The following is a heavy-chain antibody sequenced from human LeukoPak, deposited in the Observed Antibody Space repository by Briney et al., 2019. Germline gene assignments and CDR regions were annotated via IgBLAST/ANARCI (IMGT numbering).Heavy chain of an antibody. CDR3: ARVSYDILTGYSDYGMDV. J-gene: IGHJ6*02. V-gene: IGHV3-21*04. D-gene: IGHD3-9*01. CDR1: GFTFSSYS. Sequence: GGSLRLSCAASGFTFSSYSMNWVRQAPGKGLEWVSSISSSSSYIYYADSVKGRLTISRDNAKNSLYLQMNSLRAEDTAVYYCARVSYDILTGYSDYGMDVWGQGTTVTVSS. CDR2: ISSSSSYI.